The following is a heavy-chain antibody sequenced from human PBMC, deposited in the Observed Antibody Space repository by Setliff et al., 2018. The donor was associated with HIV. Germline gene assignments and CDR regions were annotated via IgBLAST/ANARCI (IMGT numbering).Heavy chain of an antibody. V-gene: IGHV1-18*01. D-gene: IGHD6-19*01. CDR3: ARVIQDTSGWYGRPDY. Sequence: ASVKVSCKTSGYTFTNHGINWVRQAPGQGLEWMGWSSTSNENTYYAEKFQGRVTMTTDTSTNTAYLDLGSLRSDDTAIYYCARVIQDTSGWYGRPDYWGQGTLVTV. J-gene: IGHJ4*02. CDR2: SSTSNENT. CDR1: GYTFTNHG.